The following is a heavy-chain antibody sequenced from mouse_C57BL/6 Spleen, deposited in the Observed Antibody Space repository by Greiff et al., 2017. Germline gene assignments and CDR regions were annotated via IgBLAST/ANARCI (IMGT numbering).Heavy chain of an antibody. CDR3: ARRTTVVAGDWFAY. V-gene: IGHV1-82*01. CDR1: GYAFSSSW. CDR2: IYPGDGDT. D-gene: IGHD1-1*01. J-gene: IGHJ3*01. Sequence: VQLQQSGPELVKPGASVKISCKASGYAFSSSWMNWVKQRPGKGLEWIGRIYPGDGDTNYNGKFKGKATLTADKSSSTAYMQLSSLTSEDSAVYFCARRTTVVAGDWFAYWGQGTLVTVSA.